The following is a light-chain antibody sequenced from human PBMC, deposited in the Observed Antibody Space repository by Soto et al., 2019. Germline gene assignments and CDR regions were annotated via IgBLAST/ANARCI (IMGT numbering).Light chain of an antibody. V-gene: IGLV2-14*01. CDR1: SSDIGDYKY. CDR3: SSYAGINFVI. Sequence: QSALTQPASVSGSPGQSITISCTGSSSDIGDYKYVSWYKQHPGKAPKLMIYDVSNRPSGVSNRFSGSKSGNTASLTISGLQAEDEAHYYCSSYAGINFVIFGGGTKLTVL. J-gene: IGLJ2*01. CDR2: DVS.